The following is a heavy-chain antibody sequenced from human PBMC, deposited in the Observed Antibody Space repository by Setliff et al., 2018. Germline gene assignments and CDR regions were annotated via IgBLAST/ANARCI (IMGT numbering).Heavy chain of an antibody. CDR1: GFPLSSYD. J-gene: IGHJ4*02. V-gene: IGHV3-30*04. Sequence: GGSLRLSCAASGFPLSSYDMHWVRQAPGKGLEWVALISYNGVAKNYADSVKGRFTISRDNSENTLYLQMNSLRPEDTAVYYCARTCSGSGCYAGLESWGQGTLVTVSS. D-gene: IGHD2-15*01. CDR3: ARTCSGSGCYAGLES. CDR2: ISYNGVAK.